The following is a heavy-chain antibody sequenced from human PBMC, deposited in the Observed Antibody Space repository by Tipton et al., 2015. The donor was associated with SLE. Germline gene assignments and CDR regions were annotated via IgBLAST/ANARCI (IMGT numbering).Heavy chain of an antibody. CDR2: ISDSRST. D-gene: IGHD1-26*01. CDR3: ARETGTYYSTWFDS. CDR1: GDSINSNY. Sequence: TLSLTCIISGDSINSNYWTWIRQPPGEGMEWIGYISDSRSTSYNPSLKSRVTMSLDTSRNQFSLYLTSVTAADTATYSCARETGTYYSTWFDSWGQGTLVTVSS. J-gene: IGHJ5*01. V-gene: IGHV4-4*08.